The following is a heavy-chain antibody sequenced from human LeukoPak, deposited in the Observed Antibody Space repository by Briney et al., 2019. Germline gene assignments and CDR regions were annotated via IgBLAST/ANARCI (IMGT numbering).Heavy chain of an antibody. CDR2: KYYSGST. CDR3: ARGRSYGFDFDS. J-gene: IGHJ4*02. V-gene: IGHV4-61*01. D-gene: IGHD5-18*01. CDR1: GVSINTCCYY. Sequence: SETLSLTCDVSGVSINTCCYYCTWIRQPPGKGLEWIGYKYYSGSTSYNSSLRSRLTISLDSSKNQFSLRLTSVTAADTAVYYCARGRSYGFDFDSWGPGTLVIVSS.